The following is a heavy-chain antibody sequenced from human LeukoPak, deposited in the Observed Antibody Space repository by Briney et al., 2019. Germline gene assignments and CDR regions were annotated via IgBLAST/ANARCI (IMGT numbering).Heavy chain of an antibody. CDR2: ISSSSNYI. J-gene: IGHJ4*02. V-gene: IGHV3-21*01. Sequence: PGGSLRLSCAPSGFTFSSYSMNWVRQAPGKGLEWVSSISSSSNYIYYTDSVKGRFTISRDNAKNSLYLQMNSLRAEDTAVYYCAMWSSGSQYFDYWGQGTVVTVSS. D-gene: IGHD6-19*01. CDR1: GFTFSSYS. CDR3: AMWSSGSQYFDY.